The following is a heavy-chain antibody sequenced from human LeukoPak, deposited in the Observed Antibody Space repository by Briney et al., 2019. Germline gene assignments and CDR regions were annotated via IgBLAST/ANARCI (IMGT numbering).Heavy chain of an antibody. V-gene: IGHV4-34*01. CDR1: GGSFSGYY. CDR2: INHSGST. J-gene: IGHJ4*02. D-gene: IGHD4/OR15-4a*01. CDR3: ARGRATMVRPFDY. Sequence: SETLSLTCAVYGGSFSGYYWSWIRQPPGKGLEWIGEINHSGSTNYNPSLKSRVTISVDTSKNQFSLKLSSVTAADTAVYYCARGRATMVRPFDYWGQGTLVTVSS.